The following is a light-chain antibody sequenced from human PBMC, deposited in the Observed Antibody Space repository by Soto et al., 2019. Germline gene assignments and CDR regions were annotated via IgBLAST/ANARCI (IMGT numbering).Light chain of an antibody. CDR3: MQALQTPELT. CDR1: QSLLHSNGYNY. CDR2: LGS. Sequence: DIVMTQSPLSLPVTPGEPASISCRSSQSLLHSNGYNYLDWYLQKPGQSPQLLIYLGSNRASGVPDRFSGSGVGTDFTLKISRVEAEDVGVYYCMQALQTPELTFGGGTKVEIK. V-gene: IGKV2-28*01. J-gene: IGKJ4*01.